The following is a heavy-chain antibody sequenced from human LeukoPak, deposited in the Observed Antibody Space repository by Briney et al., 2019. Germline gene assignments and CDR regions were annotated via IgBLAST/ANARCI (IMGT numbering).Heavy chain of an antibody. CDR3: ASRGYCSSTSCSIGVDY. V-gene: IGHV4-34*01. D-gene: IGHD2-2*01. J-gene: IGHJ4*02. CDR1: GGSFSGYY. Sequence: KPSETLSLTCAVYGGSFSGYYWSWIRQPPGKGLEWIGEINHSGSTNYNPSLKGRVTISVDTSKNQFSLKLSSVTAADTAVYYCASRGYCSSTSCSIGVDYWGQGTLVTVSS. CDR2: INHSGST.